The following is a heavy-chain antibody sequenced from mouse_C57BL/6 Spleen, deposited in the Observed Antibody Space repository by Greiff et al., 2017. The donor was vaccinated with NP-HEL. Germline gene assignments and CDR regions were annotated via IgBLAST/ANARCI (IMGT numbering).Heavy chain of an antibody. V-gene: IGHV6-3*01. CDR1: GFTFSNYW. Sequence: DVQLQESGGGLVQPGGSMKLSCVASGFTFSNYWMNWVRQSPEKGLEWVAQIRLKSDNYATHYAESVKGRFTISRDDSKSRVYLQMNNLRAEDTGIYYCAWGSAMDYWGQGTSVTVSS. CDR3: AWGSAMDY. J-gene: IGHJ4*01. CDR2: IRLKSDNYAT.